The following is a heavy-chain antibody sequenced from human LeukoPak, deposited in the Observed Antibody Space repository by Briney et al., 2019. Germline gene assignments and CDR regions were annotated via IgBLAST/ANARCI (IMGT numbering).Heavy chain of an antibody. J-gene: IGHJ4*02. CDR3: ARELEQAFDY. CDR2: IRQDGSEK. D-gene: IGHD1/OR15-1a*01. CDR1: GFIFSNYW. V-gene: IGHV3-7*01. Sequence: GGSLRLSCAPSGFIFSNYWMNWVRQAPGKGLEWVANIRQDGSEKYYVDSVKGRFTISRDNAKTSLYLQMNSLRAEDTAVYYCARELEQAFDYWGQGTLATVSS.